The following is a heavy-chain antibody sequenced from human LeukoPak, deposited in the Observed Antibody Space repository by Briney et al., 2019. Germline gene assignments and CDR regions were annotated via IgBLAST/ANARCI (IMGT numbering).Heavy chain of an antibody. CDR3: AKDQGSGWTFDY. D-gene: IGHD6-19*01. V-gene: IGHV3-30*02. J-gene: IGHJ4*02. CDR2: IRYDGSNK. CDR1: GFTFSSYG. Sequence: GGSLGLSCAASGFTFSSYGMHWVRQAPGKGLEWVAFIRYDGSNKYYADSVKGRFTISRDNSKNTLYLQMNSLRAEDTAVYYCAKDQGSGWTFDYWGQGTLVTVSS.